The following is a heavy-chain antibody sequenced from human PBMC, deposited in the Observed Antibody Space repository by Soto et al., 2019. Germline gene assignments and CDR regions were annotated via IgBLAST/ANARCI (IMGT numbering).Heavy chain of an antibody. Sequence: GASVKVSCKASGGTFSSYAISWVRQAPGQGLEWMGCIIPIFGTANYAQKFQGRVTINADESTSTAYMELSSLRSEDTAVYYCAGAEDYNDSSGYSGSYDYGGQGTLVTVSS. D-gene: IGHD3-22*01. J-gene: IGHJ4*02. CDR1: GGTFSSYA. CDR2: IIPIFGTA. CDR3: AGAEDYNDSSGYSGSYDY. V-gene: IGHV1-69*13.